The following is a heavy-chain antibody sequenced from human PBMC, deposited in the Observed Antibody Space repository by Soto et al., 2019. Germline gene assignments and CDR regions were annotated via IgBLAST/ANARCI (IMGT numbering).Heavy chain of an antibody. CDR2: ISSSSSYI. Sequence: GGSLRLSCAASGFTFSSYSMNWVRQAPGKGLEWVSSISSSSSYIYYADSVKGRFTISRDNAKNSLYLQMNSLRAEDTAVYYCARASGSGSYYKLPDYWGQGTLVTVSS. J-gene: IGHJ4*02. V-gene: IGHV3-21*01. CDR1: GFTFSSYS. D-gene: IGHD3-10*01. CDR3: ARASGSGSYYKLPDY.